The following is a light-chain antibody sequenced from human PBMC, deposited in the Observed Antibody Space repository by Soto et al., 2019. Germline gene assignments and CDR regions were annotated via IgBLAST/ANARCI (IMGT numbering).Light chain of an antibody. CDR2: KVS. Sequence: DVVITHSPVSRPVTLVHPASISCRSSQVLVYSDGSTYLNWFQQRSGQSPRRLIYKVSNRDSGVPDRFSGSGSGANFTLNISRVEAEDVGVYYCMKGTHWPRKFGQGTKVDIK. CDR1: QVLVYSDGSTY. J-gene: IGKJ1*01. V-gene: IGKV2-30*01. CDR3: MKGTHWPRK.